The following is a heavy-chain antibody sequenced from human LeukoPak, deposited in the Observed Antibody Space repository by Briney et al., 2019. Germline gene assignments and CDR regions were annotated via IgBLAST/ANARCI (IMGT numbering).Heavy chain of an antibody. D-gene: IGHD3/OR15-3a*01. Sequence: PGGSLRLSCAASGFTFSSYAMSWVRQAPGKGLEWVSAISGSGGSTYYADSVKGRFTISRDNSKNTLYLQMNSLRAEDTAVYYCAKLVFWTGYSGYLDYWGQGTLVTVSS. CDR3: AKLVFWTGYSGYLDY. CDR2: ISGSGGST. J-gene: IGHJ4*02. V-gene: IGHV3-23*01. CDR1: GFTFSSYA.